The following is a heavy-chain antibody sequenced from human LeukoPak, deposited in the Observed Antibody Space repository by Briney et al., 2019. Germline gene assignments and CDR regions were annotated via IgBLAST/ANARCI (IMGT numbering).Heavy chain of an antibody. CDR1: GFTFGNSW. CDR2: INADGSTA. Sequence: GGSLRLSCAASGFTFGNSWVRWVRQAPGKGLVWVSLINADGSTATYADSVKGRSTISRDKARNTLSLQMNSLTIEDTAVYYCVVVVEPPDSDGFDVWGQGTMITVSS. CDR3: VVVVEPPDSDGFDV. D-gene: IGHD1-14*01. J-gene: IGHJ3*01. V-gene: IGHV3-74*01.